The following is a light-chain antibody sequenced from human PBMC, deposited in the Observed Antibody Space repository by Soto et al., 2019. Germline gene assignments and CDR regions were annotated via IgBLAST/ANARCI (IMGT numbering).Light chain of an antibody. CDR1: SSNLGSNT. J-gene: IGLJ2*01. V-gene: IGLV1-44*01. CDR2: SNN. CDR3: AAWDDSLNGLV. Sequence: QSVLTQPPSASGTPGQRVTISCSGSSSNLGSNTVNWYQQLPGAAPKLLIYSNNQRPSGVPDRFSGYKSGTSASLAISGLQSEDEADYYCAAWDDSLNGLVFGGGTKLTVL.